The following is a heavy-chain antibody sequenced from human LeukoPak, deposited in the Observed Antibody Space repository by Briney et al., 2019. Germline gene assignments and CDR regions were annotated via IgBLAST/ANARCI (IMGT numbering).Heavy chain of an antibody. CDR1: GGSISSSSYY. CDR2: IYYSGST. J-gene: IGHJ3*02. V-gene: IGHV4-39*07. D-gene: IGHD3-22*01. CDR3: ARDCSYYDRFSDAFDT. Sequence: PSETLSLTCTVSGGSISSSSYYWGWIRQPPGKGLEWIGSIYYSGSTYYNPSLKSRVTISVDTSKNQFSLKLSSVTAADTAVYYCARDCSYYDRFSDAFDTWGQGTMVTVSS.